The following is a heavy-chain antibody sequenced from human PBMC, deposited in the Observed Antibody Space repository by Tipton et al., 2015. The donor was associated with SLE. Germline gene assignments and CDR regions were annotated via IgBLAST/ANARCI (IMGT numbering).Heavy chain of an antibody. D-gene: IGHD6-19*01. CDR1: GGSISRYY. V-gene: IGHV4-59*08. CDR2: IYYSGST. CDR3: ARHRGSGWVLDAFDI. J-gene: IGHJ3*02. Sequence: TLSLTCTVSGGSISRYYWSWIRQPPGKGLEWIGYIYYSGSTNDNPSLKSRVTISVDTSKNQFSLKLSSVTAADTAVYYCARHRGSGWVLDAFDIWGQGTMVTVSS.